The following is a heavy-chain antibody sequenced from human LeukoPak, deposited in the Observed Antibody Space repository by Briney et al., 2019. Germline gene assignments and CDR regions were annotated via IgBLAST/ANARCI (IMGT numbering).Heavy chain of an antibody. Sequence: GGSLRLSCAASGFTFSSYGMHWVRQAPGKGLEWVAFIRHDGSNKYYADSVRGRFTISRDNSKNTLYLQMNSLRAEDTAVYYCATSGSYWGGFDYWGQGTLVTVSS. V-gene: IGHV3-30*02. CDR3: ATSGSYWGGFDY. J-gene: IGHJ4*02. CDR2: IRHDGSNK. D-gene: IGHD1-26*01. CDR1: GFTFSSYG.